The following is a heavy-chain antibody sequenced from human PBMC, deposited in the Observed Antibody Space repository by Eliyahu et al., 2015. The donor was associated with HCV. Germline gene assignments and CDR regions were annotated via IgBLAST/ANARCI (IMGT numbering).Heavy chain of an antibody. V-gene: IGHV4-59*08. CDR1: GGSISRYY. Sequence: QVQLQESGPGLVKPSETLSLTCXVSGGSISRYYWSWIRQPPGKGLEWIGYIYYSGSTNYNPSLKSRVTISVDTSKNQFSLKLSSVTAADTAVYYCARHIPYSRWYFDLWGRGTLVTVSS. CDR2: IYYSGST. CDR3: ARHIPYSRWYFDL. J-gene: IGHJ2*01. D-gene: IGHD2-21*01.